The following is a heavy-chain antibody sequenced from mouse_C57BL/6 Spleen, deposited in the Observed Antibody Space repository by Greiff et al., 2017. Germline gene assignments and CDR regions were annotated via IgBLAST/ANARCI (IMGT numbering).Heavy chain of an antibody. Sequence: EVQLQQSGPELVKPGASVKIPCKASGYTFTDYNMDWVKQSHGKSLEWIGDINPNNGGTIYNQKFKGKATLTVDKSSSTAYMELRSLTSEDTAVYYCARPYDHYFDYGGQGTTLTVSS. J-gene: IGHJ2*01. CDR2: INPNNGGT. V-gene: IGHV1-18*01. D-gene: IGHD2-3*01. CDR1: GYTFTDYN. CDR3: ARPYDHYFDY.